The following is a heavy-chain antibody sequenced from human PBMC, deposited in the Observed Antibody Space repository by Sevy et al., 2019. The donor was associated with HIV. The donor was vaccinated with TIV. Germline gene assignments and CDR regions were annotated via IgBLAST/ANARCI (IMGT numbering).Heavy chain of an antibody. D-gene: IGHD6-19*01. CDR1: GGSITSYS. V-gene: IGHV4-4*07. CDR2: IYSNGNS. J-gene: IGHJ5*02. Sequence: SETLSLTCTVSGGSITSYSWSWIRQPAGKGLEWLGRIYSNGNSNYNPSLKSRVTMSVDTSKNQFPLKLTSVNAADTAVYFCAREGGASSAWFEKWFGPWGQGTLVTVSS. CDR3: AREGGASSAWFEKWFGP.